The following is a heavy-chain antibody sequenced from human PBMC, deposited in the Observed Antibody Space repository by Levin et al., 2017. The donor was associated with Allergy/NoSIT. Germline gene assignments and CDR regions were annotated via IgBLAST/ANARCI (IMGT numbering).Heavy chain of an antibody. Sequence: GESLKISCQVSGFSFITYWIGWVRQMPGKGLEWMGVIQPADSSTRYSPSFLDQVTISADKSISTVYLQWSSLNASDTAMYYFARHNDFSSGYSQPYYFDYWGQGTLVTVSS. D-gene: IGHD3-3*01. CDR2: IQPADSST. V-gene: IGHV5-51*01. CDR3: ARHNDFSSGYSQPYYFDY. CDR1: GFSFITYW. J-gene: IGHJ4*02.